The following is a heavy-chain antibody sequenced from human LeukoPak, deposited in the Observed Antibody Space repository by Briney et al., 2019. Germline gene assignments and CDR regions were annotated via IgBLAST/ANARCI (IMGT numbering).Heavy chain of an antibody. CDR3: TTGVTATPRLDWYFDL. J-gene: IGHJ2*01. CDR1: GFTVSSNY. D-gene: IGHD2-21*02. V-gene: IGHV3-53*01. CDR2: IYSGGST. Sequence: GGSLRLSCAASGFTVSSNYMSWVRQAPGKGLEWVSVIYSGGSTYYADSVKGRFTISRDNSKNTLYLQMNSLRAEDTAVYYCTTGVTATPRLDWYFDLWGRGTLVTVSS.